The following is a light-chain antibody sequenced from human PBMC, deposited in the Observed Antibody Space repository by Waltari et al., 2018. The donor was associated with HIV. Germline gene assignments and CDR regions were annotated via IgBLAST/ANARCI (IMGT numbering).Light chain of an antibody. CDR2: ADA. V-gene: IGLV1-44*01. CDR1: TPNIGSFH. J-gene: IGLJ2*01. Sequence: QSAFSPPPSASGTPGHPVTIPCSRITPNIGSFHVHRYHQFSRAAPKLLIYADAQRPSGVPDRFAGSKSGTSASLVISGLQSEDEADYYCSTWDDRLNGVVFGGGTRLTVV. CDR3: STWDDRLNGVV.